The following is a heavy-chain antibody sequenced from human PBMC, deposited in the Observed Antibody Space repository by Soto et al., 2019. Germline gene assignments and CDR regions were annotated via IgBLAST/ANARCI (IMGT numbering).Heavy chain of an antibody. CDR2: IYSGGYT. Sequence: EMQLVESGGGLVQPGGSLRLSCAASGFTVRSNYMSWVRQAPGKGLEWVSVIYSGGYTYYADSVKGRFTISRDNSKNTLFLQMNSLRAEDTAVYYCARVVGATIYWGQGTLVTVSS. CDR1: GFTVRSNY. D-gene: IGHD1-26*01. V-gene: IGHV3-66*01. J-gene: IGHJ4*02. CDR3: ARVVGATIY.